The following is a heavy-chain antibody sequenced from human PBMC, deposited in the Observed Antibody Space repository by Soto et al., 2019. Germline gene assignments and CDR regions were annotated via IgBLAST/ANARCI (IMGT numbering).Heavy chain of an antibody. J-gene: IGHJ4*02. D-gene: IGHD3-9*01. Sequence: QLQLQESGPGLVKPSETLSLTCTVSGGSISSSSYYWGWIRQPPGKGLEGIGSIYYSGSTYYNPSLKSRVTISVDTSKNQFSLKLSSVTAADTAVYYCARAHILTGYYSYYFDYWGQGTLVTVSS. CDR1: GGSISSSSYY. CDR3: ARAHILTGYYSYYFDY. CDR2: IYYSGST. V-gene: IGHV4-39*01.